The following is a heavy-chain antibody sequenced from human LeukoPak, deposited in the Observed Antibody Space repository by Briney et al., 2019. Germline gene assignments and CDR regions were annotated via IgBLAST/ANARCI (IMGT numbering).Heavy chain of an antibody. CDR1: GLTYSAYY. V-gene: IGHV3-11*03. CDR2: ISNSGSYT. D-gene: IGHD3-10*01. CDR3: RAMGLGPGGHFDY. J-gene: IGHJ4*02. Sequence: GGSLRLSCAASGLTYSAYYMSWIRQAPGKGLEWISYISNSGSYTNYADSVMGRFTISRDNAENSLFLQMDSLRAEDTAVYCARAMGLGPGGHFDYWGQGTLVTVSS.